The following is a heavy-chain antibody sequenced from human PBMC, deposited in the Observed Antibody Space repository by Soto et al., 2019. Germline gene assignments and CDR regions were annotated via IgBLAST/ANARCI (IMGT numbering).Heavy chain of an antibody. J-gene: IGHJ4*02. CDR3: ARAGYDSSGPTKYYFDY. CDR1: GFTFSSYA. Sequence: GGSLRLSCAASGFTFSSYAMHWVRQAPGKGLEWVAVISYDGSNKYYAVSVKGRFTISRDNSKNTLYLQMNSLRAEDTAVYYCARAGYDSSGPTKYYFDYWGQGTLVTVSS. V-gene: IGHV3-30-3*01. D-gene: IGHD3-22*01. CDR2: ISYDGSNK.